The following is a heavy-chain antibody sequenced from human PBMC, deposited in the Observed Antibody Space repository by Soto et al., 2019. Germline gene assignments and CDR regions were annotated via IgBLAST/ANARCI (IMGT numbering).Heavy chain of an antibody. D-gene: IGHD2-8*02. V-gene: IGHV3-23*01. Sequence: GGSLRLSCAASGFTFSSYAMSWVRQAPGKGLEWVSAISGSSGSTYYADSVKGRFTISRDNSKNTLYLQMNSLRAEDTAVYYCAKACTEINGYDYWGQGTLVTVSS. CDR2: ISGSSGST. CDR1: GFTFSSYA. J-gene: IGHJ4*02. CDR3: AKACTEINGYDY.